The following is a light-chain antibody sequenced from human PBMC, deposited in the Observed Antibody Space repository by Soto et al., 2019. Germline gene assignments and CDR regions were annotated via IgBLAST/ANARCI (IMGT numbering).Light chain of an antibody. CDR1: QSISTW. V-gene: IGKV1-5*01. CDR2: DAP. J-gene: IGKJ4*01. Sequence: DIQMTQSPSTLSASVGDRVTITCRASQSISTWLAWYQQKPGKAPKLLIYDAPSLESGVPSRFSGGGSGTEFTLTISSLQPDDFATYYCQQYNRYLIGGGTKVEIK. CDR3: QQYNRYL.